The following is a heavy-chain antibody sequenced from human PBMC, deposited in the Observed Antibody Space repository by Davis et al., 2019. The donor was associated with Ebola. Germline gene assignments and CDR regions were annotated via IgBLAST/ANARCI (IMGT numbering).Heavy chain of an antibody. Sequence: AASVKVSCKASGYTFTSYYMHWVRQAPGQGLEWMGINNPSGGSPSYAQKFQGRVTMTRDTSTSTVYLELSSLRSEDTAVYYCARVPDWRWYFDLWGRGTLVTVSS. CDR2: NNPSGGSP. CDR1: GYTFTSYY. V-gene: IGHV1-46*01. CDR3: ARVPDWRWYFDL. J-gene: IGHJ2*01. D-gene: IGHD2-21*01.